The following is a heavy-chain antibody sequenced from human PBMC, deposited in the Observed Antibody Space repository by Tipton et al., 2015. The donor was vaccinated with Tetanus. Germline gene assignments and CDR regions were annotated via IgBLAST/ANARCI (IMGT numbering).Heavy chain of an antibody. CDR1: GGSISSDAYY. Sequence: TLSLTCTVSGGSISSDAYYWSWIRQPPGKALEWIGSIYYSGSTFYHPPLQSRVTISVDTSKNQFSLRLSSVTAADTAVYFCARHPPPYYYGSGSYLDYWGQGTPVTVSS. D-gene: IGHD3-10*01. CDR2: IYYSGST. V-gene: IGHV4-39*01. J-gene: IGHJ4*02. CDR3: ARHPPPYYYGSGSYLDY.